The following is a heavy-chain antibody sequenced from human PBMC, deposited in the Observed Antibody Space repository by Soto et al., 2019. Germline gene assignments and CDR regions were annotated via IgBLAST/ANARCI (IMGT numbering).Heavy chain of an antibody. CDR1: GFTFSSYA. Sequence: GGSLRLSCAASGFTFSSYAMSWVRQAPGKGLEWVSAISGSGGSTYYADSVKGRFTISRDNSKNTLYLQMNSLRAEDTAVYYCANYERRDYDSSGYYQAFEYWGQGTLVTVSS. J-gene: IGHJ4*02. CDR3: ANYERRDYDSSGYYQAFEY. V-gene: IGHV3-23*01. D-gene: IGHD3-22*01. CDR2: ISGSGGST.